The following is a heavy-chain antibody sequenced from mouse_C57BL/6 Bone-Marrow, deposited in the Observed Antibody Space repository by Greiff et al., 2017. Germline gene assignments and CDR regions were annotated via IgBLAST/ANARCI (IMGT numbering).Heavy chain of an antibody. Sequence: EVKLVESGGGLVQPGGSLKLSCAASGFTFSDYYMYWVRQTPEKRLEWVAYISNGGGSTYYPDTVKGRFTISRDNAKNTLYLQMSRLKSEDTAMYYCARHSYYDSLYAMDYWGQGTSVTVSS. CDR2: ISNGGGST. CDR1: GFTFSDYY. V-gene: IGHV5-12*01. CDR3: ARHSYYDSLYAMDY. J-gene: IGHJ4*01. D-gene: IGHD2-4*01.